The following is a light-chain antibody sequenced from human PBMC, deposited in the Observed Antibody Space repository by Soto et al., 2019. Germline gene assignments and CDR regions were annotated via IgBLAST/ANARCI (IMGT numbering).Light chain of an antibody. CDR1: QSISSW. J-gene: IGKJ1*01. CDR2: DAS. CDR3: QQYNSYLGP. Sequence: DIRMTQSPSTLSATVGDRVTITCRASQSISSWLAWYQQKPGKAPKLLIYDASSLESGVPSRFSGSGSGTEFTLTISSLQPDDFATYYCQQYNSYLGPFAQGAKVDI. V-gene: IGKV1-5*01.